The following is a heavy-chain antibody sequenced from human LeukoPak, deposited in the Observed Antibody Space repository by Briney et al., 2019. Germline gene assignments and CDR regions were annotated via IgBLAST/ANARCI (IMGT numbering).Heavy chain of an antibody. V-gene: IGHV3-11*01. D-gene: IGHD5-18*01. Sequence: GGSLRLSCAASGFTFSDYYMSWIRQAPGKGLEWVSYLSSSGSTIYYTDSVKGRFTISRDNAKNSLYLQMNSLRAEDTAVYYCARSKVDTPNLDYWGQGTLVTVSS. J-gene: IGHJ4*02. CDR2: LSSSGSTI. CDR1: GFTFSDYY. CDR3: ARSKVDTPNLDY.